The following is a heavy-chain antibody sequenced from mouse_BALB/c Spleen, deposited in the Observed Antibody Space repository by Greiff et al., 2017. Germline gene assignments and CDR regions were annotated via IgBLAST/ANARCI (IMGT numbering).Heavy chain of an antibody. CDR3: ARKWGNYAGFAY. J-gene: IGHJ3*01. CDR1: GYAFSSSW. Sequence: QVQLQQSGPELVKPGASVKISCKASGYAFSSSWMNWVKQRPGQGLEWIGRIYPGDGDTNYNGKFKGKATLTADKSSSTAYMQLSSLTSVDSAVYFCARKWGNYAGFAYWGQGTLVTVSA. V-gene: IGHV1-82*01. D-gene: IGHD2-1*01. CDR2: IYPGDGDT.